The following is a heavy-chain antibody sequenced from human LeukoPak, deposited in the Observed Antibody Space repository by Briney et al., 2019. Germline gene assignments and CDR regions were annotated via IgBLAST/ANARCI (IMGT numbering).Heavy chain of an antibody. D-gene: IGHD3-10*01. V-gene: IGHV3-23*01. CDR3: VKFRGIQHYNYHMDV. J-gene: IGHJ6*03. CDR1: GFTFSSYA. CDR2: LTGSGGNT. Sequence: GGSLRLSCAASGFTFSSYAMSWVRQAPGKGLEWVSGLTGSGGNTYYADSVKGRFTISRDNSKNALSLQMNSLRAEYAAVYYCVKFRGIQHYNYHMDVWGKGTTVTVSS.